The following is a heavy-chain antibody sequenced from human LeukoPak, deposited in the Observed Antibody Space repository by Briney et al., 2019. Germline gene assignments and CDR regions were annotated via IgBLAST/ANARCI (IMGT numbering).Heavy chain of an antibody. CDR2: INPSGGST. D-gene: IGHD1-26*01. V-gene: IGHV1-46*01. CDR3: ARDREWELGYYFDY. J-gene: IGHJ4*02. Sequence: ASVNVSCKASGYTFTTYYMHWVRQAPGQGLEWMGIINPSGGSTGYAQKFQGRVTMTRDTSTSTVYMELSSLRSEDTAVYYCARDREWELGYYFDYWGQGTLVTVSS. CDR1: GYTFTTYY.